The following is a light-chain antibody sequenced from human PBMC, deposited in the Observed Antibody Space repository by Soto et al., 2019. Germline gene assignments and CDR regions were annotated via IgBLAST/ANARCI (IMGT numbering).Light chain of an antibody. CDR3: SSYTAASTLDVV. J-gene: IGLJ2*01. CDR2: EVT. V-gene: IGLV2-14*01. CDR1: SSDGDS. Sequence: QSVLTQPASVSGPPGQSITISCSGTSSDGDSVSWYQQHPGKAPKLIICEVTNRPSGVSNRFSGSKSDYTASLTISGLQAEDEADYYCSSYTAASTLDVVFGGGTKVTVL.